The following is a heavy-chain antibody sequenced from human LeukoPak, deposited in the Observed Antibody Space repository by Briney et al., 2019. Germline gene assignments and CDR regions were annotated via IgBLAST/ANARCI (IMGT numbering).Heavy chain of an antibody. CDR2: MNPNSGNT. CDR1: GYTFTSYD. V-gene: IGHV1-8*01. CDR3: ARGADARWLQFFQPLDAFDI. J-gene: IGHJ3*02. D-gene: IGHD5-12*01. Sequence: GASVKVSCKASGYTFTSYDINWVRQATGQGLEWMGWMNPNSGNTGYAQKFQGRVTMTRNTSISTAYMELSSLRSEDTAVYYCARGADARWLQFFQPLDAFDIWGQGTMVTVSS.